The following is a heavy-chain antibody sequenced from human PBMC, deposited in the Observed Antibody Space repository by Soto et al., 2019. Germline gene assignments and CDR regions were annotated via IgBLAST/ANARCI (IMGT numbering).Heavy chain of an antibody. CDR2: INPNSGGT. J-gene: IGHJ5*02. Sequence: QVQLVQSGAEVKKPGASVKVSCKASGYTFTGYYMHWVRQAPGQGLEWMGWINPNSGGTNYAQKFQGWVTMTRDTSISTAYMELSRLRSDDTAXXXXARDKAAAAGINWXDPWGQGTLX. CDR3: ARDKAAAAGINWXDP. CDR1: GYTFTGYY. D-gene: IGHD6-13*01. V-gene: IGHV1-2*04.